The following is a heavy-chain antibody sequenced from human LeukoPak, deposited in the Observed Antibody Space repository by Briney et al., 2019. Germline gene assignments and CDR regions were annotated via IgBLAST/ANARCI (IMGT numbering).Heavy chain of an antibody. Sequence: SETLSLTCTVSVRSISSSSYYWGWIRQPPGKVLEWIGSIYYSGSTYYNPSLKSRVTISVDTSKNEFSLKLSSVTAADTAVYYCASLTSLEYSSSSTSWYFDLWGRGTLVTVSS. CDR3: ASLTSLEYSSSSTSWYFDL. V-gene: IGHV4-39*07. J-gene: IGHJ2*01. CDR1: VRSISSSSYY. D-gene: IGHD6-6*01. CDR2: IYYSGST.